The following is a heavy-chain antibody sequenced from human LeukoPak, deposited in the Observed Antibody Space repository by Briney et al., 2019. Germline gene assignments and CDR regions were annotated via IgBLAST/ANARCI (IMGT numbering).Heavy chain of an antibody. Sequence: PGGSLRLSCAASGFTFSSYAMSWVRQAPGKGLEWIGTIYYSGRTYYNPSLKSRVTISVDTSKNQFSLRLNSVTAADTAMYYCARGVVVVAASLNFNQFDYWGQGTLVTVSS. J-gene: IGHJ4*02. CDR3: ARGVVVVAASLNFNQFDY. V-gene: IGHV4-39*07. CDR1: GFTFSSYA. CDR2: IYYSGRT. D-gene: IGHD2-15*01.